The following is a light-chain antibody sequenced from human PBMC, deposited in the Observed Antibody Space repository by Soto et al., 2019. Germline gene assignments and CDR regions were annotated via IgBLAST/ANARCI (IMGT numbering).Light chain of an antibody. V-gene: IGKV1-5*01. CDR3: QQYNSYSWT. CDR2: DAS. CDR1: QSISSW. J-gene: IGKJ1*01. Sequence: DIPMTQSPSTLSASVGPRVPITCRASQSISSWLAWYQQKPGQAPQLMIYDASSLERGVPSRCSGSGSGTEFTRTISSLQPDDVATDYCQQYNSYSWTFGQGTKVDIK.